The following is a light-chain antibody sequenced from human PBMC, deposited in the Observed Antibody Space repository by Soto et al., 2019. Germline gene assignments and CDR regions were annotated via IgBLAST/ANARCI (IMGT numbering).Light chain of an antibody. V-gene: IGLV1-47*01. CDR1: SSNIGSNY. J-gene: IGLJ3*02. CDR2: RNN. Sequence: QSVLTQPPSASGTPGQRVTISCSGSSSNIGSNYAYWFQQLPGTAPKLLIYRNNQRPSGVPDRFSGSKSATSASLAISGLRSEDEADYYCAAWDDSLSGWVFGGGTQLTVL. CDR3: AAWDDSLSGWV.